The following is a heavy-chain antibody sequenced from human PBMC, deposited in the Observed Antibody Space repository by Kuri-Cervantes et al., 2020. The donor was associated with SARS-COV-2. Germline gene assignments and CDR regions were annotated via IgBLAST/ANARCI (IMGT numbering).Heavy chain of an antibody. Sequence: GGSLRLSCAASGFTFSSYGMHWVRQAPGKGLEWVAVISFDGSNEYYADSVKGRFTISRDNSKNLLYLQMNSLKSEDTAFYYCARDRLGVHDSWGQGTLVTVSS. J-gene: IGHJ4*02. CDR2: ISFDGSNE. D-gene: IGHD2-8*01. CDR3: ARDRLGVHDS. V-gene: IGHV3-30-3*01. CDR1: GFTFSSYG.